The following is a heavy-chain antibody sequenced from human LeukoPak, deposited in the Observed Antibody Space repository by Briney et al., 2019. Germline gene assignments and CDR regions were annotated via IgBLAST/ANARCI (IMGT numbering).Heavy chain of an antibody. D-gene: IGHD6-6*01. V-gene: IGHV4-31*03. CDR1: GGSISSGGSY. Sequence: SQTLSLTCTVSGGSISSGGSYWSWIRQHPGQGLEWIGYIYYSGSTYYNPSLKSRVSISVDTSKNQFSLKLRYVTAADTAVYYCASNRIRYSTSSFDYWGQGTLVTVSS. J-gene: IGHJ4*02. CDR2: IYYSGST. CDR3: ASNRIRYSTSSFDY.